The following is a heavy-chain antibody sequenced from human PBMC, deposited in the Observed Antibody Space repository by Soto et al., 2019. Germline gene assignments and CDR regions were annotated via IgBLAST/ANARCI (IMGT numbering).Heavy chain of an antibody. CDR1: GGTIRNNF. CDR3: ARGPDNWKNFYDP. D-gene: IGHD1-20*01. V-gene: IGHV4-59*01. CDR2: IYYTGTT. J-gene: IGHJ5*02. Sequence: SETLSHTCTVSGGTIRNNFCSSLRQSPGKGLEWIGYIYYTGTTNYNPSLETRVTISVDPSKNHFSLEINSVTAADTAVYFCARGPDNWKNFYDPWGQGALVTVS.